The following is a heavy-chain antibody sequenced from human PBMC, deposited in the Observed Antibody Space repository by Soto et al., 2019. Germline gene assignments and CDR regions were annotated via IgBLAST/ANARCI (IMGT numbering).Heavy chain of an antibody. D-gene: IGHD3-16*02. CDR2: ISSNGGST. CDR1: GFTFSSYA. J-gene: IGHJ4*02. Sequence: GVSLRLSCAASGFTFSSYAMHWVRQAPGKGLEYVSAISSNGGSTYYANSVKGRFTISRDNSKNTLYLQMGSLRAEDMAVYYCARTPLKTFLGELSSHFDYWGQGTLVTVSS. V-gene: IGHV3-64*01. CDR3: ARTPLKTFLGELSSHFDY.